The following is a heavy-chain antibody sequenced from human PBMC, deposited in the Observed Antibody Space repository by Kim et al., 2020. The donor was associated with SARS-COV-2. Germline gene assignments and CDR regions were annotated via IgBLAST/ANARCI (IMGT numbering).Heavy chain of an antibody. V-gene: IGHV3-30*01. Sequence: GSKKYHADSCKGRITISRDYTKNTLELQMNSLRAEDTAVYYCARDPTLRYWGQGTLVTVSS. CDR2: GSKK. J-gene: IGHJ4*02. CDR3: ARDPTLRY.